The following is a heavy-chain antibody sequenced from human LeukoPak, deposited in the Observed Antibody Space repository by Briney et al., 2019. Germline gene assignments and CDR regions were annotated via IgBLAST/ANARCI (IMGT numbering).Heavy chain of an antibody. V-gene: IGHV4-59*08. CDR3: ARNGRGHSGYDLIDY. J-gene: IGHJ4*02. Sequence: SQTLSLTRTVSGGSMSTYYWNCFRQPPGKGLECSGYIYYSGSTKYNPSLQRRVTISVETFKNHFSLKLGSVTAADTAVYYCARNGRGHSGYDLIDYWGQGTLVTVSS. D-gene: IGHD5-12*01. CDR1: GGSMSTYY. CDR2: IYYSGST.